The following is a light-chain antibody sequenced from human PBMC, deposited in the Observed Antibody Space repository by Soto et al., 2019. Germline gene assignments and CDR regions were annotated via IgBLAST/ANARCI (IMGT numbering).Light chain of an antibody. Sequence: EIVLTQSPGTLSLSPGERATLPCRASQSVSSSYLAWYQQKPGQAPRLLIFGASSRATGIPDRFSGSGSGTDFTLTISRLQPEDFASYYCQQTYSPPRTFGQGTKLEI. J-gene: IGKJ2*01. CDR2: GAS. V-gene: IGKV3-20*01. CDR1: QSVSSSY. CDR3: QQTYSPPRT.